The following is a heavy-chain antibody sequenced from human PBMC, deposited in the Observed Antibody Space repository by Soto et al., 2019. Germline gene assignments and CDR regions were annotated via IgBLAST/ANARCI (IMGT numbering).Heavy chain of an antibody. V-gene: IGHV1-18*01. D-gene: IGHD2-21*01. CDR3: ARDEEDANLMIVVLPGDY. CDR2: VNTYDGNT. Sequence: QVQLVQSGGEVKEPGASVKVSCKASGYRFSRYGINWVRQAPGQGLEWMGWVNTYDGNTQYAQKFQGRITMTKDTSTNTVYLELGDLTFDDTAVYYCARDEEDANLMIVVLPGDYWGQGTLVSVSS. J-gene: IGHJ4*02. CDR1: GYRFSRYG.